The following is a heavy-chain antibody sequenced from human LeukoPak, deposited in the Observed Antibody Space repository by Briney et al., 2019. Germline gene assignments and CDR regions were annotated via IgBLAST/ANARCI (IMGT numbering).Heavy chain of an antibody. J-gene: IGHJ4*02. CDR2: ISAYNGHT. CDR3: ARDAILEGNFDY. Sequence: ASVKVSCKASGYTFTSYGISWVRQAPGQGLEWMGWISAYNGHTKYAQKLQGRVTMTTDTSTSIAYMELRSLRSDDTAVYYCARDAILEGNFDYWGQGTLVTVSS. CDR1: GYTFTSYG. V-gene: IGHV1-18*01.